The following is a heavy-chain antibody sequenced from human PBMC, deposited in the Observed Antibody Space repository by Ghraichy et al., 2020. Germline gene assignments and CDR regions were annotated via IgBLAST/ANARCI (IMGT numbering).Heavy chain of an antibody. Sequence: GGSLRLSCAASGFTFSDYYMSWIRQAPGKGLEWVSYISSSGSTIYYADSVKGRFTISRDNAKNSLYLQMNSLRAEDTAVYYCARDGDYYDSSGYYSGAPGGMDVWGQGTTVTVSS. CDR1: GFTFSDYY. CDR2: ISSSGSTI. CDR3: ARDGDYYDSSGYYSGAPGGMDV. J-gene: IGHJ6*02. D-gene: IGHD3-22*01. V-gene: IGHV3-11*01.